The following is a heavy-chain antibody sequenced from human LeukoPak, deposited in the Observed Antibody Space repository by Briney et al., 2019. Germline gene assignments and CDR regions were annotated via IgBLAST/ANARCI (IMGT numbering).Heavy chain of an antibody. D-gene: IGHD3-22*01. J-gene: IGHJ4*02. CDR1: GFFFSSFW. Sequence: GGSLRLSCAASGFFFSSFWMSWVRQAPGKGLEWVAGMREDGSEKYNVDSVKGRFTISRDNSKNTLYLQMNSLRAEDTAVYYCAKDSDSSGYPLEDYFDYWGQGTLVTVSS. CDR2: MREDGSEK. CDR3: AKDSDSSGYPLEDYFDY. V-gene: IGHV3-7*03.